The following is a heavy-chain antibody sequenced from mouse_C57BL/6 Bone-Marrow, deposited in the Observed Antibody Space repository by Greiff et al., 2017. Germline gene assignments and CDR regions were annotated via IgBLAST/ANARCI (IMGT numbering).Heavy chain of an antibody. CDR1: GYTFTDYT. CDR2: IYPSGGST. J-gene: IGHJ2*01. Sequence: VQVVESDAELVKPGASVKISCKASGYTFTDYTIHWMKQRPEQGLEWIGYIYPSGGSTKYNEKFKGKATLTADKSSSTAYMQLNSLTSEDSAVYCCARQLRLRLDYWGQGTTLTVSS. V-gene: IGHV1-78*01. CDR3: ARQLRLRLDY. D-gene: IGHD3-2*02.